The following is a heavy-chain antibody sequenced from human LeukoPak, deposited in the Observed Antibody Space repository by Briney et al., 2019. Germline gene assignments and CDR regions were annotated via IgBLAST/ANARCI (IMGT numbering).Heavy chain of an antibody. CDR1: GGSISSGGYY. D-gene: IGHD3-22*01. CDR3: ARDPYYYDSSGYGAFDI. Sequence: PSQTLSLTCTVSGGSISSGGYYWSWIRQHPGKGLEWIGYIYYSGSTYYNPSLTSRVTISVDTSKNQFSLKLSSVTAADTAVYYCARDPYYYDSSGYGAFDIWGQGTMVTVSS. CDR2: IYYSGST. J-gene: IGHJ3*02. V-gene: IGHV4-31*03.